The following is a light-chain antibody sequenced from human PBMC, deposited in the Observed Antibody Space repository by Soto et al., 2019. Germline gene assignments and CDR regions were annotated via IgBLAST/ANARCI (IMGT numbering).Light chain of an antibody. J-gene: IGKJ5*01. CDR2: GAS. CDR1: QSVRTK. CDR3: QQYNSWPPIT. V-gene: IGKV3-15*01. Sequence: EIVMTQSPDTLYVSPGEGATLSCRASQSVRTKLAWYQQEAGQAPRLLIYGASTRATGIPDRFSGSGSGTEFTPTIISLQSEDFAVYYCQQYNSWPPITFGQGTRLEIK.